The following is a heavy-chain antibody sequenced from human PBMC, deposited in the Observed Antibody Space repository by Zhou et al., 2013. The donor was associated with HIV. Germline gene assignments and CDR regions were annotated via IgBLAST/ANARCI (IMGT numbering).Heavy chain of an antibody. CDR3: VRTAYCETDPCKGWVFPH. CDR1: GYTFVNYF. Sequence: QVHLVQSGAVMKKPGSSLRISCEASGYTFVNYFIHWIRHVPGKGLEWMGWMNPYRGAVNYPWPFQGRVTMTRKFSDDADDTDRGTAYMELSRLTPADTAVYFCVRTAYCETDPCKGWVFPHWGQGTPVIVSS. CDR2: MNPYRGAV. V-gene: IGHV1-2*02. D-gene: IGHD2-21*01. J-gene: IGHJ1*01.